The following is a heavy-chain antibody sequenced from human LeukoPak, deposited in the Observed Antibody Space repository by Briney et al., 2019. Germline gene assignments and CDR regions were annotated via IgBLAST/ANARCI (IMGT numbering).Heavy chain of an antibody. V-gene: IGHV3-9*01. CDR2: ISWNSGSI. CDR3: AKDKYSSVLGMGV. Sequence: GRSLRLSCAASGFTIDDYAMHWVRQAPGKGLEWVSGISWNSGSIGYADSVKGRFTISRDNAKNSLYLQMNSLRAEDTALYYCAKDKYSSVLGMGVWGQGTTVTVSS. CDR1: GFTIDDYA. D-gene: IGHD6-19*01. J-gene: IGHJ6*02.